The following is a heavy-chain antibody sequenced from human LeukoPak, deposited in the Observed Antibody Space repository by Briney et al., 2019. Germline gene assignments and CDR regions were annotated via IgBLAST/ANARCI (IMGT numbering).Heavy chain of an antibody. V-gene: IGHV3-30*18. D-gene: IGHD6-19*01. CDR1: GFSFTSYS. J-gene: IGHJ4*02. CDR3: AKEHSSGWPNFDS. Sequence: GGSLRLSCAASGFSFTSYSMHWVRQAPGKGLEWVAIISLDGSNRNYVDSVKGRFTISRDIPKNTLSLQMNSLRGEDTAVYYCAKEHSSGWPNFDSWGQGTLVTVSS. CDR2: ISLDGSNR.